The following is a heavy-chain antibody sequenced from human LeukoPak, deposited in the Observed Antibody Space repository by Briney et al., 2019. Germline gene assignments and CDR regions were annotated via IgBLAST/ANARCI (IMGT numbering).Heavy chain of an antibody. CDR3: AREWDFDWLGYYGMDV. D-gene: IGHD3-9*01. CDR1: GGSISSGSYY. J-gene: IGHJ6*02. V-gene: IGHV4-61*02. Sequence: PSETLSLTCTVSGGSISSGSYYWSWIRQPAGKGLEWIGRIYTSGSTNYNPSLKSRVTISVDTSKNQFSLKQSSVTAADTAVYYCAREWDFDWLGYYGMDVWGQGTTVTVSS. CDR2: IYTSGST.